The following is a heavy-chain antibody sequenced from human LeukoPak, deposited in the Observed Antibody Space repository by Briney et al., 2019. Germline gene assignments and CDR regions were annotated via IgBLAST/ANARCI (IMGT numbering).Heavy chain of an antibody. CDR3: ARRFPNSGSES. J-gene: IGHJ4*02. Sequence: GESLKISCKGSGYSFTSYWIGWVRQIPGKGLEWMGIIYPGDSDTRYGPSFQGQVTISADKSISTAYLQWSSLKASDTAMYYCARRFPNSGSESWVQGTLVTVSS. CDR2: IYPGDSDT. CDR1: GYSFTSYW. V-gene: IGHV5-51*01. D-gene: IGHD5-12*01.